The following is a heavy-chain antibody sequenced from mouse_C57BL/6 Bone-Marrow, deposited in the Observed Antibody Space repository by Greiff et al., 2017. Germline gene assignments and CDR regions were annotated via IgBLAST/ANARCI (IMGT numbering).Heavy chain of an antibody. Sequence: QVQLQQPGAELVMPGASVKLSCKASGYTFTSYWLHWVKQRPGQGLEWIGEIDPADSYTNYNQKFNGKSTLTVDKSSSTAYMQLSSLTSEDSAVYYCARQFAYWGQGTLVTVSA. V-gene: IGHV1-69*01. CDR3: ARQFAY. J-gene: IGHJ3*01. CDR2: IDPADSYT. CDR1: GYTFTSYW.